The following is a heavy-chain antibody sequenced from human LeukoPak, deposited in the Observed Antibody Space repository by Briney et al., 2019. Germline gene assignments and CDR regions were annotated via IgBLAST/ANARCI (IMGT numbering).Heavy chain of an antibody. Sequence: PSETLSLTCIVSGDSISSYWSWIRQPAGKGLEWIGRIYTSGSTNYNPSLKSRVTISVDKSKNQFSLKLSSMTAADTAVYYCARLYSGSYSAGFWGQGTLVIVSS. J-gene: IGHJ4*02. V-gene: IGHV4-4*07. D-gene: IGHD1-26*01. CDR2: IYTSGST. CDR1: GDSISSY. CDR3: ARLYSGSYSAGF.